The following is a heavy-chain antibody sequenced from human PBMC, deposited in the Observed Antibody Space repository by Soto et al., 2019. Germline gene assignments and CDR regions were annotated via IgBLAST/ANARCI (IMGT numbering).Heavy chain of an antibody. Sequence: QVQLQQWGAGLLKPSETLSLTCAVYGGSFSGYYWSWIRQPPGKGLEWIGEINHSGSTNYNPSLKSRVTMSGDTSKNQFSLERSSVTAADTAVYYCARERPSLLGFGESTGFDYWGQGTLVTVSS. CDR3: ARERPSLLGFGESTGFDY. D-gene: IGHD3-10*01. CDR2: INHSGST. V-gene: IGHV4-34*01. CDR1: GGSFSGYY. J-gene: IGHJ4*02.